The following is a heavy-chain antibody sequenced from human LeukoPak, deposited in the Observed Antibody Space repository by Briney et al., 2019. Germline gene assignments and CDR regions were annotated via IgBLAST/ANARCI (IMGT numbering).Heavy chain of an antibody. Sequence: SETLSLTCNVSDGSINAYYWSWIRQPAGKGLEWIGRIYTAGNTNYSPSLKSRVTMSVDTSRNQFSLKLTSVTAADTAVYYCARGRSILWELAYWGQGTLVTVSS. CDR3: ARGRSILWELAY. V-gene: IGHV4-4*07. CDR1: DGSINAYY. D-gene: IGHD1-26*01. CDR2: IYTAGNT. J-gene: IGHJ4*02.